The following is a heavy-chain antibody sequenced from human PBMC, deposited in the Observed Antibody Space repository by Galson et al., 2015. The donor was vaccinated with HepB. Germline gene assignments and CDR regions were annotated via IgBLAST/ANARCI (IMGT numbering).Heavy chain of an antibody. CDR1: GYSFTSYW. J-gene: IGHJ6*02. Sequence: QSGAEVKKPGESLKISCKGSGYSFTSYWIGWVRQMPGKGLEWMGIIYPGDSDTRYSPSFQGQVTISADKSISTAYLQWSSLKASDTAMYYCARHDRASSGWYSYYFYGMDVWGQGTTVTVSS. D-gene: IGHD6-19*01. CDR3: ARHDRASSGWYSYYFYGMDV. V-gene: IGHV5-51*01. CDR2: IYPGDSDT.